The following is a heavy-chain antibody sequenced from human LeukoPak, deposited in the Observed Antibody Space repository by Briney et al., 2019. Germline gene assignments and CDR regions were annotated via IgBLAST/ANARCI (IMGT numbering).Heavy chain of an antibody. D-gene: IGHD1-26*01. CDR1: GWTFLEYP. J-gene: IGHJ4*02. CDR3: ANASSELLDSFFDY. CDR2: ISWNSGRI. Sequence: GRALSLSCAATGWTFLEYPSHWLRQAAWRGLEWVAGISWNSGRIGYADSVKGRVTISRDNAKNSLYLQMTRLRAEDPALYYCANASSELLDSFFDYWGQGTLVPVSS. V-gene: IGHV3-9*01.